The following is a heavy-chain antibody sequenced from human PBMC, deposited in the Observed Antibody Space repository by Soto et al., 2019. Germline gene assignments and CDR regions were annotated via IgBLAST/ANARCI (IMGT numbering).Heavy chain of an antibody. CDR2: VDYSGTA. D-gene: IGHD1-20*01. CDR1: SGSISVTNVF. V-gene: IGHV4-39*01. J-gene: IGHJ4*02. Sequence: PSETLSLTCTVSSGSISVTNVFWGWIRQPPGKGLEWIGNVDYSGTAYFSPSLATRVTFHVDTSKNQFSLTLYSATAADTAVYYCARITVRHLDYWGQGILVTVSS. CDR3: ARITVRHLDY.